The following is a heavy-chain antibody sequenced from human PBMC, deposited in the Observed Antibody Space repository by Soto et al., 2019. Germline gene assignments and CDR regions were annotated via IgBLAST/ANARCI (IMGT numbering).Heavy chain of an antibody. CDR2: IYYSGST. V-gene: IGHV4-39*01. D-gene: IGHD3-22*01. CDR1: GGSINSNSYY. Sequence: SETLSLTCTVSGGSINSNSYYWGWIRQPPGKGLEWIGCIYYSGSTNYNPSLKSRVTISVDTSKNQFSLKLDSVTAADTAVYYCARLGGYYQAFDSWGQGTLVTAPQ. J-gene: IGHJ4*02. CDR3: ARLGGYYQAFDS.